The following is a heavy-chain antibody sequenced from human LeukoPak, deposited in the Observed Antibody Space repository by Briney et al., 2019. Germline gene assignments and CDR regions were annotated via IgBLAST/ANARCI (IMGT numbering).Heavy chain of an antibody. V-gene: IGHV1-2*02. CDR2: INPNSGGT. D-gene: IGHD3-9*01. CDR1: GYNFNGYY. J-gene: IGHJ6*02. CDR3: ARDDFEYSVHYGMDV. Sequence: ASVKVSCKASGYNFNGYYMHWVRQAPGQGLEWMGWINPNSGGTNYAQKFQGRVTMTRDPSISTAYMELSSLRSDDTAVYYCARDDFEYSVHYGMDVWGQGTTVTVSS.